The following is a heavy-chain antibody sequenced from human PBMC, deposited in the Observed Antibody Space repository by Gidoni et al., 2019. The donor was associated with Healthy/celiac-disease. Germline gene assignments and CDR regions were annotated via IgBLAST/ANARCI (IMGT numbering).Heavy chain of an antibody. Sequence: QLQLQESGTGLVKPSETLSLTCTVSGVSISSSSYYWGWIRQPPGKVLEWIVSIYYSGSTYYHLSLKTSVVIYVDNSKNKLSLRKSSVTAADTAVYYCARKPRYYDSSGYREYGMDVWGQGTTVTVSS. CDR1: GVSISSSSYY. J-gene: IGHJ6*02. V-gene: IGHV4-39*01. D-gene: IGHD3-22*01. CDR2: IYYSGST. CDR3: ARKPRYYDSSGYREYGMDV.